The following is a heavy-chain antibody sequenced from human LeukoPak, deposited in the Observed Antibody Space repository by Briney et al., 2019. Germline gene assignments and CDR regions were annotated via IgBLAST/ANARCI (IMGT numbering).Heavy chain of an antibody. J-gene: IGHJ6*02. CDR2: IDPSDSYT. D-gene: IGHD2-2*01. CDR1: GYSFTSYW. V-gene: IGHV5-10-1*01. CDR3: ARHITEDIVVVPAALNYYYGMDV. Sequence: GESLSISRTGSGYSFTSYWISWVRQMPGKGLEWMGRIDPSDSYTNYSTSFQGHVTISADKSISTVYLHWRSLKASDTAMYYCARHITEDIVVVPAALNYYYGMDVWGQGTTVTVSS.